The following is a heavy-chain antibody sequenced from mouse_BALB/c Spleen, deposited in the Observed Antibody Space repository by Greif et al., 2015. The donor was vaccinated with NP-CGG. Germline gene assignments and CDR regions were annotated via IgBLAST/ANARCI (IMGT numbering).Heavy chain of an antibody. D-gene: IGHD1-1*01. V-gene: IGHV1-54*01. Sequence: VQLQQSGAELVRPGTSVKVSCKASGYAFTNYLIEWVKQRPGQGLEWIGVINPGSGGTNYNEKFKGKATLTADKSSSTSYMQLSSLTSDDSAVYFCARRYYGSTQGYAMDYWGQGTSVTVSS. CDR2: INPGSGGT. CDR1: GYAFTNYL. CDR3: ARRYYGSTQGYAMDY. J-gene: IGHJ4*01.